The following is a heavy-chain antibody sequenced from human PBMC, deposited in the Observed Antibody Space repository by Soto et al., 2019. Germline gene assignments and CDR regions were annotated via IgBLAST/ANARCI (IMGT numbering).Heavy chain of an antibody. J-gene: IGHJ6*03. CDR2: ISYEGSNK. CDR1: GFTFSSYG. V-gene: IGHV3-30*18. Sequence: QVPLVESGGGVVQPGRSLRLSCAASGFTFSSYGMHWVRQAPGKGLEWVAVISYEGSNKYDADSVKGRFTISRDNYKNTLYPHMNTLRAEDTAVYYCAKDLAPDYYYYYYMDVWGKGTTVTVSS. CDR3: AKDLAPDYYYYYYMDV.